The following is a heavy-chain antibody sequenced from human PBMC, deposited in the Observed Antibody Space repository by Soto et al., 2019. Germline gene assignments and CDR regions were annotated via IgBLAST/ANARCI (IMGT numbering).Heavy chain of an antibody. D-gene: IGHD2-8*01. V-gene: IGHV3-53*04. J-gene: IGHJ6*04. CDR3: ARAGQYCTTCTCYPASMGV. CDR1: GFTVSSSY. CDR2: FYSGGKT. Sequence: EVQLVESGGGLVQPGGSLRLSCSASGFTVSSSYLNWDLQAPGKGLEWVSTFYSGGKTYYADSVKGRFTISRHSSENTLYIQMNSLRSEDKAVYYCARAGQYCTTCTCYPASMGVWGEGTTVTVST.